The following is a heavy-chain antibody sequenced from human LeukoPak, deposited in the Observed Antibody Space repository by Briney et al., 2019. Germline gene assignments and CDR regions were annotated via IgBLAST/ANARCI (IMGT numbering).Heavy chain of an antibody. CDR1: GFIFSGYN. Sequence: GGSLRLSCAASGFIFSGYNMNWLRQAPGKGLEWVSVIYSGGSTYYADSVKGRFTISRDNSKNTLYLQMNSLRAEDTAVYYCARGGGEWSSFDYWGQGTLVTVSS. V-gene: IGHV3-66*01. CDR3: ARGGGEWSSFDY. J-gene: IGHJ4*02. CDR2: IYSGGST. D-gene: IGHD3-3*01.